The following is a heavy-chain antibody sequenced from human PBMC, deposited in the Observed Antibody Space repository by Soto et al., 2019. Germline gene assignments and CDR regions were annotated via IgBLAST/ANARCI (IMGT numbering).Heavy chain of an antibody. CDR1: GFTFSSYA. Sequence: GGSLRLSCAASGFTFSSYAMIWVRQAPGKGLEWVSAISGSGGSTYYADSVKGRFTISRDNSKNTLYLQMNSLRAEDTAVYYCAKDPRGGSGWYDGYWGQGTLVTVSS. CDR3: AKDPRGGSGWYDGY. J-gene: IGHJ4*02. V-gene: IGHV3-23*01. CDR2: ISGSGGST. D-gene: IGHD6-19*01.